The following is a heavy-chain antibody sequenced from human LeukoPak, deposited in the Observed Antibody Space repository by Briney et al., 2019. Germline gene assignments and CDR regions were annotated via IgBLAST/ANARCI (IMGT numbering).Heavy chain of an antibody. CDR1: GGSFSGYY. Sequence: SETLSLTCAVYGGSFSGYYWSWIRQPPGKGLEWIGEINHSGSTNYNPSLKSRVTISVDTSKNQFSLKLSSVTAADTAVYYCARGLLGSYGYARGFFDYWGQGTLVTVSS. V-gene: IGHV4-34*01. D-gene: IGHD5-18*01. CDR2: INHSGST. CDR3: ARGLLGSYGYARGFFDY. J-gene: IGHJ4*02.